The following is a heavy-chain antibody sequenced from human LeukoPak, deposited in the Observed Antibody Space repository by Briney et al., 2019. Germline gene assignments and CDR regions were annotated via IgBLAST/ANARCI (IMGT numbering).Heavy chain of an antibody. V-gene: IGHV4-59*01. CDR2: IYYTGST. CDR3: ARRQGSGYSSGWYYFDY. CDR1: GGSISTYY. Sequence: PSETLSLTCSVSGGSISTYYWSWIRQPPEKGLEWIGYIYYTGSTNYNPSLKSRVTISVDTSKNQFSLKLSSVTAADTAVYYCARRQGSGYSSGWYYFDYWGQGTLVTVSS. J-gene: IGHJ4*02. D-gene: IGHD6-19*01.